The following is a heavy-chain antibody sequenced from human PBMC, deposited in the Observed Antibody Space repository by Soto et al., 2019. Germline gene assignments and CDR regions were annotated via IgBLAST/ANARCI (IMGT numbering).Heavy chain of an antibody. V-gene: IGHV3-30*18. Sequence: GGSLRLSCAASGFTFSSYAMSWVRQAPGKGLEWVAVISYDGSNKYYADSVKGRFTISRDNSKNTLYLQMNSLRAEDTAVYYCAKDLRDGYNYQDYWGQGTLVTVSS. D-gene: IGHD5-12*01. J-gene: IGHJ4*02. CDR3: AKDLRDGYNYQDY. CDR2: ISYDGSNK. CDR1: GFTFSSYA.